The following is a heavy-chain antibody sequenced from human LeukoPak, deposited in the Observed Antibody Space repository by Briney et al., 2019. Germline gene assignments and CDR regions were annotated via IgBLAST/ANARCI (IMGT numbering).Heavy chain of an antibody. CDR1: GGSFSGYY. J-gene: IGHJ5*02. D-gene: IGHD3-10*01. V-gene: IGHV4-34*01. CDR2: INHSGST. CDR3: ARDAEGSGSYYNWFDP. Sequence: SETLSLTCAVYGGSFSGYYWSWIRQPPGKGLEWIGEINHSGSTNYNPSLKSRVTISVDTSKNQLSLKLSSVTAADTAVYYCARDAEGSGSYYNWFDPWGQGTLVTVSS.